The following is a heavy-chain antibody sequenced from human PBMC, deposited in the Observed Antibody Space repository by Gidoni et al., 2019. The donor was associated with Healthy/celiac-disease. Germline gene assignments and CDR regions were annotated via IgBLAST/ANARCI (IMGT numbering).Heavy chain of an antibody. J-gene: IGHJ4*02. CDR3: TTTYSGSYSG. D-gene: IGHD1-26*01. V-gene: IGHV3-15*01. Sequence: EVQLVESGVGLVKPGGSLRLSCAAPGFTFRNAWMSWGRQAPGKGLEWVGRIKSKTDGGTTDDAAPVKGRFTISRDDSKNTLYLQMNSLKTEDTAVYYCTTTYSGSYSGWGQGTLVTVSS. CDR2: IKSKTDGGTT. CDR1: GFTFRNAW.